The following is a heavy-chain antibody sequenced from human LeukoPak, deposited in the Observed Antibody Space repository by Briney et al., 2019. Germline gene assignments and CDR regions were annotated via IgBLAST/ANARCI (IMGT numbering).Heavy chain of an antibody. D-gene: IGHD4-17*01. Sequence: PSQTLSLTCTVSGGSISSGGYYWSWIRQHPGKGLEWIGYIYYSGSTYYNPSLKSRVTISVDTSKNQFSLKLSSVTAADTAVYYRARVRWGLRVFDYWGQGTLVTVSS. V-gene: IGHV4-31*03. J-gene: IGHJ4*02. CDR3: ARVRWGLRVFDY. CDR2: IYYSGST. CDR1: GGSISSGGYY.